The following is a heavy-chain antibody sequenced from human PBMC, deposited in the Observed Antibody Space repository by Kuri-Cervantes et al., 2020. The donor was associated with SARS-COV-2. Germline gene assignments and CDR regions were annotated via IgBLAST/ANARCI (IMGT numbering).Heavy chain of an antibody. V-gene: IGHV3-21*01. J-gene: IGHJ4*02. Sequence: GGSPRLSCAASGFTFSSYSMNWVRQAPGKGLEWVSSISSSSSYIYYADSVKGRFTISRDNAKNSLYLQMNSLRAEDTAVYYCARGGYSSSWYSDYWGQGTLVTVSS. D-gene: IGHD6-13*01. CDR2: ISSSSSYI. CDR3: ARGGYSSSWYSDY. CDR1: GFTFSSYS.